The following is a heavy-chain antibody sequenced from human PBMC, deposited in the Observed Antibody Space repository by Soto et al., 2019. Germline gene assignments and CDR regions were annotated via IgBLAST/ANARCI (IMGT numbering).Heavy chain of an antibody. CDR3: ARAGAGPPPYSGSSGGSDY. J-gene: IGHJ4*02. CDR1: GYTFTGYY. CDR2: INPNSGGT. V-gene: IGHV1-2*02. D-gene: IGHD1-26*01. Sequence: QVQLVQSGAEVKKPGASVKVSCKASGYTFTGYYMHWVRQAPGQGLEWMGWINPNSGGTNYAQKFQGRVTMTRDTASSTAYMELSRLRSDDTAVYYCARAGAGPPPYSGSSGGSDYWGQGTLVTVSS.